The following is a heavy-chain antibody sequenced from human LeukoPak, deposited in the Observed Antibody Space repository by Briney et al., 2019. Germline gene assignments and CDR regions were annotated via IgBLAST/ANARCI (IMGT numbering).Heavy chain of an antibody. J-gene: IGHJ4*02. CDR2: IYSGGST. CDR1: GFTFDDYG. CDR3: ATGGDYYDSSGYSY. V-gene: IGHV3-53*01. D-gene: IGHD3-22*01. Sequence: GGSLRLSCAASGFTFDDYGMSWVRQAPGKGLEWVSVIYSGGSTYYADSVKGRFTISRDNSKNTVYLQMDSLRAEDTAVYYCATGGDYYDSSGYSYWGQGTLVTVSS.